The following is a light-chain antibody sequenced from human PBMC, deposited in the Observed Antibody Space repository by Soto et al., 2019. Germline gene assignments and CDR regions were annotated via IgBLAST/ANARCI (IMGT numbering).Light chain of an antibody. CDR1: QNINKW. CDR2: DAS. CDR3: QQYNSFPFT. V-gene: IGKV1-5*01. J-gene: IGKJ2*01. Sequence: DIQMTQSPSTLSASLGDRVTITCRASQNINKWLAWYQQKPGTAPKLLMYDASSLESGVPSRFSGSRSETEFTLTISSLQPDDFSTYYCQQYNSFPFTFGRGTKLDIK.